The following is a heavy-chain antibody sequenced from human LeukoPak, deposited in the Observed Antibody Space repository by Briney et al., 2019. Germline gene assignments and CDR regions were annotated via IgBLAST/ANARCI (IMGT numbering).Heavy chain of an antibody. Sequence: GESLKISCKGSGYSFNNYWIDWVRPMPGKGLEWMGIIYPNDSDTKYSPSFQGQVTISVDKSISTAYLQWSSLKASDTAVYFCARQSIYYYGMDVWGQGTTVVVSS. V-gene: IGHV5-51*01. D-gene: IGHD5-24*01. CDR3: ARQSIYYYGMDV. CDR2: IYPNDSDT. J-gene: IGHJ6*02. CDR1: GYSFNNYW.